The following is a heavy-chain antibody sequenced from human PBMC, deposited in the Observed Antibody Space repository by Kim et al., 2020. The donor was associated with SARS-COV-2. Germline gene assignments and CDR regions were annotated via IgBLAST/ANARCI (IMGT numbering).Heavy chain of an antibody. CDR1: GFTFSSYG. Sequence: GGSLRLSCAASGFTFSSYGMHWVRQAPGKWLEWVAVIWYDGSNKYYADSVKGRFTISRDNSKNTLYLQMNSLRAKDTAVYYCARVQGYSDYGDHPAPQGAFDVWGQGTMVTVSS. D-gene: IGHD4-17*01. CDR2: IWYDGSNK. J-gene: IGHJ3*01. V-gene: IGHV3-33*08. CDR3: ARVQGYSDYGDHPAPQGAFDV.